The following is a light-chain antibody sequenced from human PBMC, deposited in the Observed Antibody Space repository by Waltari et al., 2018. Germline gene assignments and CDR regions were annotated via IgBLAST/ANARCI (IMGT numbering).Light chain of an antibody. V-gene: IGLV6-57*03. CDR3: QSYDSSFVV. J-gene: IGLJ2*01. CDR1: SGSIASNY. CDR2: EDE. Sequence: NFMLTQPPSVSESPGKTVTISCTRSSGSIASNYVQWYQQRPGSAPTTVIYEDEQRPSGVPDRFSGSIDSSSNSASLTISGLKTEDEADYYCQSYDSSFVVFGGGTKLTVL.